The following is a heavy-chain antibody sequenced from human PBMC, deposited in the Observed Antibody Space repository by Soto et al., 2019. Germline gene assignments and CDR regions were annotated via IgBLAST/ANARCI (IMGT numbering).Heavy chain of an antibody. Sequence: GGSLRLSCAASGFTFSSYAMSWVRQAPGKGLEWVSAISGSGGSTYYADSVKGRFTISRDNSKNTLYLQMNSLRAEDTAVYYCAKAVDSITIFGVFVYYYGMDVWGQGTTVTVSS. J-gene: IGHJ6*02. V-gene: IGHV3-23*01. D-gene: IGHD3-3*01. CDR2: ISGSGGST. CDR1: GFTFSSYA. CDR3: AKAVDSITIFGVFVYYYGMDV.